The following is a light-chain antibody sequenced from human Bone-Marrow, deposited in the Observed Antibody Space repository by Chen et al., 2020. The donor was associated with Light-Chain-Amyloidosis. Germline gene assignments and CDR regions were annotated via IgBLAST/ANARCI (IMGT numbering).Light chain of an antibody. CDR2: DDS. Sequence: SYVLTQPSSVLVAPGQTATIACGGNNIGSTSVHWYQQTPGQAPLLVVYDDSDRPSGIPERLSGSNSGNTATLTLSRVEAGDEADYYCQVWDRSSDRPVFGGGTKLTVL. J-gene: IGLJ3*02. CDR1: NIGSTS. V-gene: IGLV3-21*02. CDR3: QVWDRSSDRPV.